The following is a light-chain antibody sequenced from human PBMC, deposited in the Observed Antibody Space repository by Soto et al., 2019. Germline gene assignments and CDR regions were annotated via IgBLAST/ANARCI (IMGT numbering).Light chain of an antibody. CDR1: QSVSSN. CDR3: QQYNNWPRT. V-gene: IGKV3-15*01. CDR2: GAS. Sequence: EIVMTQSPATLSVSPGERATLSCRASQSVSSNLAWYQQKPGQAPRLLIYGASTRATGIPARFSGSGSGTDFTLTISSLQSEDFAVYYCQQYNNWPRTFCQGTKVEI. J-gene: IGKJ1*01.